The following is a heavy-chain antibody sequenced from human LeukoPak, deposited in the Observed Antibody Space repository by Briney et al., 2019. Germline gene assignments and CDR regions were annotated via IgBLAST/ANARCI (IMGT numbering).Heavy chain of an antibody. J-gene: IGHJ5*02. V-gene: IGHV4-59*01. CDR1: GGSISSYY. D-gene: IGHD3-10*01. CDR2: IYYSGST. Sequence: SETLSLTCTVSGGSISSYYWSWIRQPPGKGLEWIGYIYYSGSTNYSPSLKSRVTISVDTSKNQFSLKLSSVTAADTAAYYCARAPVVRGVLNWFDPWGQGTLVTVSS. CDR3: ARAPVVRGVLNWFDP.